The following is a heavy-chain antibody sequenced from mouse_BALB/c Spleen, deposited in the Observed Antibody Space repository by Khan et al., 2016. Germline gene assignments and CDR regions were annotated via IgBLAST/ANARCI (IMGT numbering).Heavy chain of an antibody. J-gene: IGHJ2*01. CDR2: ISSGSSTI. Sequence: EVELVESGGGLVQPGGSRKLSCAASGFTFSNFGMHWVRQAPAKGLEWVAFISSGSSTIYYADTVKGRFTVSRDNPKNTLFLQMTSLGSEDTAMYYCGRGDFWGQGTTLTVSS. V-gene: IGHV5-17*02. CDR3: GRGDF. CDR1: GFTFSNFG.